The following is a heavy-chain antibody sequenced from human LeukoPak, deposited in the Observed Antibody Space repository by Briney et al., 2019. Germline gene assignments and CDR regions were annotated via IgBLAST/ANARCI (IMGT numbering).Heavy chain of an antibody. CDR1: PPPLSSYG. CDR2: ISYDGSIK. Sequence: GGSLRLPPPPPPPPLSSYGMHWVRQAPGKGLEWVAVISYDGSIKYYGDSVKGRFTISRDNSKNTLYLQMKSLRPEDTAVYYCAKDIGAGYYYGMDVWGQGTTVTVSS. V-gene: IGHV3-30*18. J-gene: IGHJ6*02. D-gene: IGHD4/OR15-4a*01. CDR3: AKDIGAGYYYGMDV.